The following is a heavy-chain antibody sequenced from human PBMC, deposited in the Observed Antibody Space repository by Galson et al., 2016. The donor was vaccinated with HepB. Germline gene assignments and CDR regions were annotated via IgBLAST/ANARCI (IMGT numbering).Heavy chain of an antibody. Sequence: SVKVSCKASGYSFTNSAINWVRQAPGQGPEWMGWINTNSGNPAYARGFTGRFVFSWDTSVSTAYLQISSLKAEDTAVYYCARDMPTSSYGSGTLVTADYWGQGTLVTVSS. CDR3: ARDMPTSSYGSGTLVTADY. CDR1: GYSFTNSA. V-gene: IGHV7-4-1*02. D-gene: IGHD3-10*01. CDR2: INTNSGNP. J-gene: IGHJ4*02.